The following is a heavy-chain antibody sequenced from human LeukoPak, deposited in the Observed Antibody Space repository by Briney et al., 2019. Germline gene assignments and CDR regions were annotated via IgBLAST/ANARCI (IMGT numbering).Heavy chain of an antibody. CDR2: INPNSGGT. CDR3: ARDRASFGVVIIPLLFDY. D-gene: IGHD3-3*01. Sequence: GASVKVSCTASGYTFTGYYMHWVRQAPGQGLEWMGWINPNSGGTNYAQKFQGRVTMTRDTSISTAYMELSRLRSDDTAVYYCARDRASFGVVIIPLLFDYWGQGTLVTVSS. V-gene: IGHV1-2*02. J-gene: IGHJ4*02. CDR1: GYTFTGYY.